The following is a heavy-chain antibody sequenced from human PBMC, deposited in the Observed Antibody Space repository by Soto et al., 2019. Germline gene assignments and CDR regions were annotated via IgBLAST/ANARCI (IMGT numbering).Heavy chain of an antibody. CDR3: ARSVSFVAPRPDY. CDR1: GYTFTDDY. V-gene: IGHV1-2*02. J-gene: IGHJ4*01. D-gene: IGHD6-6*01. CDR2: INPNNGDT. Sequence: SVKVSCKASGYTFTDDYIHWVRQAPGQGLEWMGWINPNNGDTNYAQKFQGRVTVTSDTSISTVYVEVRRLRSDDTAVYYCARSVSFVAPRPDYWGQGTLVTVSS.